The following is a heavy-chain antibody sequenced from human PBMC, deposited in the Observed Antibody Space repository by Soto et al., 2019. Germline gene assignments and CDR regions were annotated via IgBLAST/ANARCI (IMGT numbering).Heavy chain of an antibody. Sequence: SETLSLTCAVSGGSISSSNWWSWVRQPPGKGLEWIGEIYHSGSTNYNPSLKSRVTLSVDKSTNQFSLKLSSVTAADTAVYYCARSPGGLRYNWFDPWGQGTLVTVAS. V-gene: IGHV4-4*02. CDR1: GGSISSSNW. D-gene: IGHD1-26*01. J-gene: IGHJ5*02. CDR3: ARSPGGLRYNWFDP. CDR2: IYHSGST.